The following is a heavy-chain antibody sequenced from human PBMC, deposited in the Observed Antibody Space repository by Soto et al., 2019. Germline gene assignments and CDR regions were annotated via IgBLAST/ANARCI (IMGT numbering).Heavy chain of an antibody. Sequence: EVQLVESGGGLVQPGGSLRLSCAASGFTFSSYEMNWVRQAPGKGLEWVSYISSSGSTIYYADSVKGRFTISRDNAKNSLYLQMNSLRAEDTAVYYCASESSTNLFDPWGQGTLVTVSS. J-gene: IGHJ5*02. CDR2: ISSSGSTI. V-gene: IGHV3-48*03. CDR3: ASESSTNLFDP. CDR1: GFTFSSYE. D-gene: IGHD2-2*01.